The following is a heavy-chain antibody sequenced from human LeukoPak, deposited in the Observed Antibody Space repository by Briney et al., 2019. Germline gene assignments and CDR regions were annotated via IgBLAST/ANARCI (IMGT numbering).Heavy chain of an antibody. Sequence: PSETLSLTCTVSGGSISSGGYYWSWIRQHPGKGLEWIGYIYYSGSTYYNPSLKSRVTISVDTSKNQFSLKLSSVTAADTAVYYCASMPLSSSWYYFDYWGQGTLVTVSS. J-gene: IGHJ4*02. D-gene: IGHD6-13*01. CDR3: ASMPLSSSWYYFDY. CDR2: IYYSGST. V-gene: IGHV4-31*03. CDR1: GGSISSGGYY.